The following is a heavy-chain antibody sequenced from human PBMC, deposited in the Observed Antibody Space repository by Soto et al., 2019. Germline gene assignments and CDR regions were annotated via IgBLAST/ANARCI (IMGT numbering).Heavy chain of an antibody. CDR3: ATRSPTWDYYFYYMDV. CDR2: INPSGGST. CDR1: GYTFTSYY. Sequence: QVQLVQSGAEVKKHGASVKVSCKASGYTFTSYYMHWVRQAPGQGLEWMGIINPSGGSTSYAQKFQDRVTMTRDTSTSTVYMELSSLRSEDTAVYYCATRSPTWDYYFYYMDVWGKGTTVTVSS. D-gene: IGHD7-27*01. V-gene: IGHV1-46*03. J-gene: IGHJ6*03.